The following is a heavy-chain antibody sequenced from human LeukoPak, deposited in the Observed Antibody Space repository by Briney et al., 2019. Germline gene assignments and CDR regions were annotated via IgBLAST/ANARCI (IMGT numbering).Heavy chain of an antibody. D-gene: IGHD3-10*01. Sequence: GGSLRLSCAASGFTFKNYAMSRVRQAPGKGLEWVSAISGSDAGTYYADSVKGRFTISRDNSKNTLYLQMNSLRAEDTAVYYCARDLSITLLRGVIEWGQGTLVTVSS. CDR1: GFTFKNYA. CDR3: ARDLSITLLRGVIE. CDR2: ISGSDAGT. J-gene: IGHJ4*02. V-gene: IGHV3-23*01.